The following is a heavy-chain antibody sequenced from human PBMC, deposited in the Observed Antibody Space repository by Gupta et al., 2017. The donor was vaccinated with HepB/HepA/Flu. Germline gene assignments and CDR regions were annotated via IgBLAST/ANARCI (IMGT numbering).Heavy chain of an antibody. CDR3: ARGVDIVVVPAAIFRVGPEYYMDV. Sequence: QVQLQQWGAGLLKPSETLSLTCAVYGGSFSGYYWSWIRQPPGKGLEWIGEINHSGSTNYNPSLKSRVTISVDTSKNQFSLKLSSVTAADTAVYYCARGVDIVVVPAAIFRVGPEYYMDVWGKGTTVTVSS. CDR1: GGSFSGYY. D-gene: IGHD2-2*02. CDR2: INHSGST. V-gene: IGHV4-34*01. J-gene: IGHJ6*03.